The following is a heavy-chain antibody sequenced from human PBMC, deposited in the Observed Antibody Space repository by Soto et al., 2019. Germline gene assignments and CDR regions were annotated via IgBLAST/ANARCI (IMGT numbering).Heavy chain of an antibody. Sequence: SETLSLTCTVSGGSISSYYWSWIRQPPGKGLEWIGYIYYSGSTNYNPSLKSRVTISVGTSKNQFSLKLSSVTAADTAVYYCARHGIHDFWSGYYEYYYYYYMDVWGKGTTVTVSS. V-gene: IGHV4-59*08. CDR2: IYYSGST. D-gene: IGHD3-3*01. CDR1: GGSISSYY. J-gene: IGHJ6*03. CDR3: ARHGIHDFWSGYYEYYYYYYMDV.